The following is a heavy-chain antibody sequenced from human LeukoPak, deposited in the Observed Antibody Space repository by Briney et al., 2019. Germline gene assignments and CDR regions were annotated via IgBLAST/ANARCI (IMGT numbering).Heavy chain of an antibody. Sequence: ASVKVSCKASGYTFTGYYMHWVRQAPGQGLEWMGWINPNSGGTNYAQKFQGRVTMTRDTSISTAYMELSRLRSDDTAVYYWARGNYYDSSGYYYVGYFDYWGQGTLVTVSS. CDR2: INPNSGGT. CDR1: GYTFTGYY. D-gene: IGHD3-22*01. CDR3: ARGNYYDSSGYYYVGYFDY. V-gene: IGHV1-2*02. J-gene: IGHJ4*02.